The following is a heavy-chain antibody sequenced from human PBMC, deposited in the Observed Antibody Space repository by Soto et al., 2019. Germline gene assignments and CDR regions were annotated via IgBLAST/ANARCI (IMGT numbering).Heavy chain of an antibody. J-gene: IGHJ4*02. Sequence: SLRLSCTTSGFTFSTTGMLWLRQPPGKGLEWVSAIGPDPSNTKYTDSVKGRFTISRDNSKNTVFLQMTSLGAEDTALYYCTTARHCSSDACPAAEWGQGTLVTVSS. CDR1: GFTFSTTG. CDR3: TTARHCSSDACPAAE. D-gene: IGHD2-2*01. CDR2: IGPDPSNT. V-gene: IGHV3-23*01.